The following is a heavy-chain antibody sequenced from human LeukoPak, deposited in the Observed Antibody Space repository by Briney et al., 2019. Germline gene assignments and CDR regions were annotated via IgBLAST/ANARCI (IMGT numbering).Heavy chain of an antibody. CDR3: ARDGGSIAVAGYFDY. J-gene: IGHJ4*02. Sequence: GGSLRLSCAASGFPFDDYGMSWVRQAPGKGLEWVSGILWSGGSTGYADSVKGRFTISRDNAKNSLYLQMNSLRAEDTALYYCARDGGSIAVAGYFDYWGQGTLVTVSS. CDR1: GFPFDDYG. CDR2: ILWSGGST. V-gene: IGHV3-20*04. D-gene: IGHD6-19*01.